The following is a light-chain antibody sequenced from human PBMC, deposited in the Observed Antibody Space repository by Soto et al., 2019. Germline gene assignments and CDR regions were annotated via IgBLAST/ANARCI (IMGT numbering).Light chain of an antibody. V-gene: IGLV1-40*01. J-gene: IGLJ3*02. CDR2: GNT. Sequence: SVLTQPPSVSGAPGRRVTISCTWSRSNIGAGYGAHWYQQLPGTAPKLLIYGNTNRPSGVPDRFSGSKSGTSASLAITGLQAEDEADYYCQSYDSSLSGWVFGGWTKLTVL. CDR1: RSNIGAGYG. CDR3: QSYDSSLSGWV.